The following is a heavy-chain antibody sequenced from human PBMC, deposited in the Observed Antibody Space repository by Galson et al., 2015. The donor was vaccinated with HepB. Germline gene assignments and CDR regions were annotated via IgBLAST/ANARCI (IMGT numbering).Heavy chain of an antibody. CDR1: GFTFSSYA. CDR2: ISGSGGST. D-gene: IGHD7-27*01. Sequence: SLRLSCAASGFTFSSYAMSWVRQAPGKGLEWVSAISGSGGSTYYADSVKGRFTISRDNSKNTLYLQMNSLRAEGTAVYYCAKGAHGRPHLGNYFDYWGQGTLVSVSS. CDR3: AKGAHGRPHLGNYFDY. J-gene: IGHJ4*02. V-gene: IGHV3-23*01.